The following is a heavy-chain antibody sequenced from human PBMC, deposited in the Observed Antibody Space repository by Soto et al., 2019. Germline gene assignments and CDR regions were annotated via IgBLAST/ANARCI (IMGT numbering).Heavy chain of an antibody. J-gene: IGHJ5*02. D-gene: IGHD2-2*02. CDR2: IYYSGST. CDR3: ARGILGYCISTSCYSHWFDP. CDR1: GGSVSSGSYY. V-gene: IGHV4-61*01. Sequence: QVQLQESGPGLVKPSETLSLTCTVSGGSVSSGSYYWSWIRQPPGKGLEWIGYIYYSGSTNYNPSLKSRVTIAVDTSKNQFSLKLSSVTAADTAVYYCARGILGYCISTSCYSHWFDPWGQGTLVTVSS.